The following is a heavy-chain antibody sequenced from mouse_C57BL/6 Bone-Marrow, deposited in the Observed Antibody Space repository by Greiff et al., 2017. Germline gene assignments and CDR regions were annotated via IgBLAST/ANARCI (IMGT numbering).Heavy chain of an antibody. CDR1: GYTFTSYW. J-gene: IGHJ1*03. V-gene: IGHV1-64*01. CDR3: ARSGYYYGSSFWYFDV. D-gene: IGHD1-1*01. CDR2: IHPNSGST. Sequence: QVQLQQPGAELVKPGASVKMSCKASGYTFTSYWITWVKQRPGQGLEWIGMIHPNSGSTNYNEKFKSKATLTVDKSSSTAYMQLSSLTSEDSAVYYCARSGYYYGSSFWYFDVWGTGTTVTVSS.